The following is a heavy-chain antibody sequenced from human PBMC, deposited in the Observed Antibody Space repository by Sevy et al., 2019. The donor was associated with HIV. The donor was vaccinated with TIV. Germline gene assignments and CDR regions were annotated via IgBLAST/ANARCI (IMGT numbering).Heavy chain of an antibody. J-gene: IGHJ4*01. Sequence: GGSLRLSCAASGFAFSSHAMHWVHQAPGKGLEWVAVISYGGTETFYAASVEGRFTISRDNSQNMLSLQINSLRPEDTAVYYCARDGGYSIKWYPLYWGHGTLVTVSS. CDR1: GFAFSSHA. CDR2: ISYGGTET. V-gene: IGHV3-30-3*01. D-gene: IGHD6-13*01. CDR3: ARDGGYSIKWYPLY.